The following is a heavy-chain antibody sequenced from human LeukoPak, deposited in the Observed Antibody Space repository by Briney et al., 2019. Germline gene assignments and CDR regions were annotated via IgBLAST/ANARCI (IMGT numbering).Heavy chain of an antibody. J-gene: IGHJ4*02. CDR2: IYYSGST. CDR3: ARDSGYYFDSRFDY. CDR1: GGSISNYY. Sequence: SETLSLTCTVSGGSISNYYWSWIRQPPGKGLEWIGYIYYSGSTNYNPSLKSRVTISVDTSKSQFSLKLRSVTAADTAVYYCARDSGYYFDSRFDYWGQGTLVTVSS. D-gene: IGHD3-22*01. V-gene: IGHV4-59*01.